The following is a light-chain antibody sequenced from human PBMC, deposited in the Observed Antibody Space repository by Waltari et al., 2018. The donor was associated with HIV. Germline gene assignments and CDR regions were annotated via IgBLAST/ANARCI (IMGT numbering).Light chain of an antibody. CDR3: SSYAGSNWV. CDR2: EVR. J-gene: IGLJ3*02. V-gene: IGLV2-8*01. CDR1: SSDVGGYNY. Sequence: QSALTQPPSASGSPGQSVTISCTGTSSDVGGYNYVSWYQQHPGKAPKFIIYEVRKRPSGVPGRFSGSKSGNTASLTVSGLQAEDEADYYCSSYAGSNWVFGGGTKLTVL.